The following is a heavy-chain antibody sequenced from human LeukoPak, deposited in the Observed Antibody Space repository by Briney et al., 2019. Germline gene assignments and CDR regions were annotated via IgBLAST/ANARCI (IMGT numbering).Heavy chain of an antibody. V-gene: IGHV3-64D*06. J-gene: IGHJ4*02. Sequence: PGGSLRLSCSASGFTFSTYPMHWVRQAPGKGLEYVSAISGNGDSTYYADSVKGRFTISREISKNTLYLQMGSLRAEDTAVYYCVKGRTPNIGYSDSDYWGQGTMVTVSS. D-gene: IGHD5-12*01. CDR1: GFTFSTYP. CDR3: VKGRTPNIGYSDSDY. CDR2: ISGNGDST.